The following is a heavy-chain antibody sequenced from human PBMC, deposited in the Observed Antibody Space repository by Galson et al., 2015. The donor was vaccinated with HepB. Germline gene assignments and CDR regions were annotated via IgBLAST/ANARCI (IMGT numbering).Heavy chain of an antibody. CDR1: GFTFSTYA. Sequence: SLRLSCAASGFTFSTYAIHWVRQAPGKGLEWVAVTSYDGNNNYYADSVKGRFTISRDNSKNTLYLLMDSLRTEDTAMYYCASGVVVAAIPRGYFDYWGQGTLVTVSS. V-gene: IGHV3-30-3*01. CDR3: ASGVVVAAIPRGYFDY. J-gene: IGHJ4*02. CDR2: TSYDGNNN. D-gene: IGHD2-15*01.